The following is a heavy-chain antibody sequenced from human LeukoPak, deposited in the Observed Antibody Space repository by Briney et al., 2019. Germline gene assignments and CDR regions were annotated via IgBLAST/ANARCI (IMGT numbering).Heavy chain of an antibody. V-gene: IGHV3-23*01. Sequence: GGSLRLPCAASGFSFSTYAMSWVRQAPGKGLEWVSAISATGGSTYYADSVKGRFTISRDNSKNTLYLQINTLRAEDTAVYYCANRPLDYWGQGTLVTVSS. J-gene: IGHJ4*02. CDR1: GFSFSTYA. CDR3: ANRPLDY. CDR2: ISATGGST.